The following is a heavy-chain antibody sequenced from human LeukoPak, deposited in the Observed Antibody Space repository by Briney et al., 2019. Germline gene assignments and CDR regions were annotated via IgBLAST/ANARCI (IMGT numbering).Heavy chain of an antibody. Sequence: ASVKVSCKASGGTFRNYAISWVRQAPGQGLEFMGGITPIYETTNYAQKLQGRVTITADKSTSTAYMELSSLTSEDTAVYYCAASAPGVYGYYDYYYYMDVWGTGTTVTVSS. J-gene: IGHJ6*03. CDR2: ITPIYETT. CDR3: AASAPGVYGYYDYYYYMDV. CDR1: GGTFRNYA. V-gene: IGHV1-69*06. D-gene: IGHD5-18*01.